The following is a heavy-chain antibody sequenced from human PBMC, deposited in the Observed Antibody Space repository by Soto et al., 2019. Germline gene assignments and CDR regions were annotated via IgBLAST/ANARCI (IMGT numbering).Heavy chain of an antibody. Sequence: PSVKGSCKASGYTFTSYGISWVRQAPGQGLEWMGWISAYNGNTNYAQKLQGRVTMTTDTSTSTAYMELRSLRSDDTAVYYCARAWGLWFGELLFGPSDYYGMDVWGQGTTVTVSS. D-gene: IGHD3-10*01. V-gene: IGHV1-18*04. CDR3: ARAWGLWFGELLFGPSDYYGMDV. CDR2: ISAYNGNT. J-gene: IGHJ6*02. CDR1: GYTFTSYG.